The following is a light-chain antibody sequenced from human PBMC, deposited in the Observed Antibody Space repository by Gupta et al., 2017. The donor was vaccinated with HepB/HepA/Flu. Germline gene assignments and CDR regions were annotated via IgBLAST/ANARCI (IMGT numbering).Light chain of an antibody. CDR2: EVT. V-gene: IGLV2-18*02. CDR1: SSDVGSYNR. Sequence: QSALTQPPSGSGTPGQPVTSSCTETSSDVGSYNRVSWYLQAPGTAPKLIIFEVTNRPSGVPYRFSGSKSGNTSSLTISGLQAEDEADYYCSSYTISSTWVFGGGTKVTVL. J-gene: IGLJ3*02. CDR3: SSYTISSTWV.